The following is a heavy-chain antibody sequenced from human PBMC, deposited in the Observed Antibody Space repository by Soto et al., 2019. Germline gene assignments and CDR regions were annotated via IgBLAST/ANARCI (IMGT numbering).Heavy chain of an antibody. CDR2: ISGSGTST. Sequence: GGSLRLSCAASGFTFSNYAMSWVRQAPGKGLEWVSAISGSGTSTYYADSVKGRFTISRDNSKNTLYLQMSSLRAEDTAVYYCAKELLYGDYWYFDLWGRGTLVTVSS. J-gene: IGHJ2*01. CDR3: AKELLYGDYWYFDL. V-gene: IGHV3-23*01. D-gene: IGHD4-17*01. CDR1: GFTFSNYA.